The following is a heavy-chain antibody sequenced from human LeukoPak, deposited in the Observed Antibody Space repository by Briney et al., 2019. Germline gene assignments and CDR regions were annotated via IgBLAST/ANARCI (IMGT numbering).Heavy chain of an antibody. D-gene: IGHD3-16*01. Sequence: GGPLRLSCSASGLTFSRRWMSWVRQTPGKGLEWVASINHNGNVNYYVDSVKGRFTISRDNAKNSLYLQMSNLRAEDTAVYFCARGGGLDVWGQGATVTVSS. CDR3: ARGGGLDV. CDR2: INHNGNVN. CDR1: GLTFSRRW. V-gene: IGHV3-7*03. J-gene: IGHJ6*02.